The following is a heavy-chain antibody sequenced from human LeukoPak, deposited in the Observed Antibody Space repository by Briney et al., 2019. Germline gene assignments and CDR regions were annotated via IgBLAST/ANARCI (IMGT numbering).Heavy chain of an antibody. CDR3: ATDSHYAFDF. CDR1: GFTFSNYP. Sequence: LPGGSLRLSCAAFGFTFSNYPMNWVRQAPGKGLEWVSNVRPGDSARSYADSVRGRFTISRDDAKNSLYLQMNSLRDEDTAVYYCATDSHYAFDFWGLGTLVTVSS. J-gene: IGHJ4*02. D-gene: IGHD4-17*01. CDR2: VRPGDSAR. V-gene: IGHV3-48*02.